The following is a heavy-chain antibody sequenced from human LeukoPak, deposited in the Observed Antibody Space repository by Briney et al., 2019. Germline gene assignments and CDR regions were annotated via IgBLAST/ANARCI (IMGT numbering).Heavy chain of an antibody. CDR1: GYTFTGYY. D-gene: IGHD6-19*01. CDR2: INPNSGGT. J-gene: IGHJ4*02. CDR3: AREASSGRGYFDY. V-gene: IGHV1-2*02. Sequence: GSSVKVSCKASGYTFTGYYMHWVRQAPGQGLEWMGWINPNSGGTNYAQKFQGRVTMTRDTSISTAYMELSRLRSDDTAVYYCAREASSGRGYFDYWGQGTLVTVSS.